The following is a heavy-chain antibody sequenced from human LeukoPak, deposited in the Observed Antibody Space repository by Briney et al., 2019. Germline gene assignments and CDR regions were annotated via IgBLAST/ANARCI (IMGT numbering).Heavy chain of an antibody. CDR3: ARDTRAAAGWFDP. CDR2: IYYSGST. D-gene: IGHD6-13*01. Sequence: SQTLSLTCTVSGGSISSSSYYWGWIRQPPGKGLEWIGSIYYSGSTYYNPSLKSRVTLSVDTSKNQFSLKLSSVPAADTAVYYCARDTRAAAGWFDPWGQGTLVTVSS. CDR1: GGSISSSSYY. V-gene: IGHV4-39*07. J-gene: IGHJ5*02.